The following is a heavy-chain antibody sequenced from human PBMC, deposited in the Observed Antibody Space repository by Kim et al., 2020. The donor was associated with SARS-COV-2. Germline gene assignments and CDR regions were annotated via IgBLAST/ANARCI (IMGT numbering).Heavy chain of an antibody. CDR2: ISYDGNIK. CDR3: ARPSGTAAGRGGMDV. J-gene: IGHJ6*02. V-gene: IGHV3-30*04. Sequence: GRSLRLSCAASGFTFSRYAMHWVRQAPGMGLEWMATISYDGNIKYYADSVKGRFTISRDNSKNTLFLELNSLRAEDTAVYYCARPSGTAAGRGGMDVWGQGTTVTVSS. D-gene: IGHD6-13*01. CDR1: GFTFSRYA.